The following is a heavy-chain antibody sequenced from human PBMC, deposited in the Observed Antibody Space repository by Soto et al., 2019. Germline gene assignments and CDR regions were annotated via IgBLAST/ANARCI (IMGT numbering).Heavy chain of an antibody. CDR2: ISGSGGST. J-gene: IGHJ4*02. V-gene: IGHV3-23*01. CDR1: GFTFSSYA. Sequence: GGALRLCCAASGFTFSSYAMSWVRQAPGKGLEWVSAISGSGGSTYYADSVKGRFTISRDNSKNTLYLQMNSLRAEDTAVYYCAKDRGYDYVWGSYRSYDYWGQGTLVTVSS. D-gene: IGHD3-16*02. CDR3: AKDRGYDYVWGSYRSYDY.